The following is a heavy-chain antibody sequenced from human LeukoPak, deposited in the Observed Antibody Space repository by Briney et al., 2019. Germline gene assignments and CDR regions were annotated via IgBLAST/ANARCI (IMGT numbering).Heavy chain of an antibody. J-gene: IGHJ4*02. CDR3: AKGYDYYDSSGPHPIDY. CDR2: ISSSSSYI. CDR1: GFTFSSYS. Sequence: PGGSLRLSCAASGFTFSSYSMNWVRQAPGKGLEWVSSISSSSSYIYYADSVKGRFTISRDNAKSSLYLQMNSLRAEDTAVYYCAKGYDYYDSSGPHPIDYWGQGTLVTVSS. D-gene: IGHD3-22*01. V-gene: IGHV3-21*01.